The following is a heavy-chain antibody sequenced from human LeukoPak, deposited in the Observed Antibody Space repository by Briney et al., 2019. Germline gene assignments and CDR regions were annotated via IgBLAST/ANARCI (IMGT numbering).Heavy chain of an antibody. CDR1: GFTFSSYD. D-gene: IGHD3-3*01. V-gene: IGHV3-23*01. J-gene: IGHJ4*02. Sequence: GGSLRLSCAASGFTFSSYDMSWVRQAPGRGLEWVSTISGGGDTTYYADSVKGRFTISRDNSKNTLYLQMNSLRAEDTAVYYCAKDASYYDFWSGYSQSSFDYCGQGTLVTASS. CDR2: ISGGGDTT. CDR3: AKDASYYDFWSGYSQSSFDY.